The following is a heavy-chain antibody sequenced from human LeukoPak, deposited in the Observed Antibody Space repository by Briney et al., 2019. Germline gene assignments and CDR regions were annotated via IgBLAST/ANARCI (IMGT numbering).Heavy chain of an antibody. D-gene: IGHD1-26*01. J-gene: IGHJ3*02. V-gene: IGHV3-21*01. CDR3: ARDLVVGATPVDAFDI. CDR1: GFTFSSYS. Sequence: PGGSLRPSCAASGFTFSSYSMNWVRQAPGKGLEWVSSISSSSSYIYYADSVKGRFTISRDNAKNSLYLQMNSLRAEDTAVYYCARDLVVGATPVDAFDIWGQGTMVTVSS. CDR2: ISSSSSYI.